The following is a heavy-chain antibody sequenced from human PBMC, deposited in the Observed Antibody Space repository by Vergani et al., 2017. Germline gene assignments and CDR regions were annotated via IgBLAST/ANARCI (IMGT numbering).Heavy chain of an antibody. J-gene: IGHJ6*03. Sequence: EVQLVESGGGLVKPGGSLRLSCAASGFTFSSYSMNWVRQAPGKGLEWVSSISSSSSYIYYADSVKGRFTISSDNAKNSLYLQMNSLTAEDTAVYYCAGGGPQGVQHYCYCYYMDFWGKGTMVTVSS. V-gene: IGHV3-21*01. D-gene: IGHD6-6*01. CDR1: GFTFSSYS. CDR2: ISSSSSYI. CDR3: AGGGPQGVQHYCYCYYMDF.